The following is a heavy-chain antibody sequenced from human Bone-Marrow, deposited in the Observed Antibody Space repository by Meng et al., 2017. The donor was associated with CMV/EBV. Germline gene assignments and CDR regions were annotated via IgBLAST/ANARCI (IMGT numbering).Heavy chain of an antibody. CDR2: ISGSGGST. V-gene: IGHV3-23*01. CDR1: GFTFNNYA. CDR3: AKDLDDFWSGPYAFDI. D-gene: IGHD3-3*01. J-gene: IGHJ3*02. Sequence: GESLKISCAASGFTFNNYAMHWVRQAPGKGLEWVSAISGSGGSTYYADSVKGRFTISRDNSKNTLYLQMNSLRAEDTAVYYCAKDLDDFWSGPYAFDIWGQGTMVTVSS.